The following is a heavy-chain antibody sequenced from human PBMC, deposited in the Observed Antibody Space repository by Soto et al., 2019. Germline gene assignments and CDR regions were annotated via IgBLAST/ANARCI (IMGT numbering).Heavy chain of an antibody. CDR2: ISWNSGSI. V-gene: IGHV3-9*01. J-gene: IGHJ4*02. CDR1: GFTFDDYA. Sequence: EVQLVESGGGLVQPGRSLRLSCAASGFTFDDYAMHWVRQAPGKGLEWVSGISWNSGSIGYADSVKGRFTISRDNAKNSLYLQMNSLRAEDTALYYCAKDITPGVVRGLGYWGQGTLVTVSS. D-gene: IGHD3-10*01. CDR3: AKDITPGVVRGLGY.